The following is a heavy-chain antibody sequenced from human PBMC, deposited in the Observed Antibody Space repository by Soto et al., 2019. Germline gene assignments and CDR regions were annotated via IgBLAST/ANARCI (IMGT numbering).Heavy chain of an antibody. D-gene: IGHD6-19*01. CDR1: GYSFTNYG. CDR2: ISAYNGDT. V-gene: IGHV1-18*01. J-gene: IGHJ6*03. Sequence: QDQLVQSGGEVKKPGASVKVSCKASGYSFTNYGITWVRQAPGQGFEGMGRISAYNGDTKYAQKLQGTDTMTTDASTRTAYLELRSLRSDDTALYYCARDRGVAPPVAGNTHYYYYMDVWGKGTTVTVSS. CDR3: ARDRGVAPPVAGNTHYYYYMDV.